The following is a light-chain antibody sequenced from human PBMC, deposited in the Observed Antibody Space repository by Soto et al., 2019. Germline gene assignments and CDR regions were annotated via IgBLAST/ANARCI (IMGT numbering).Light chain of an antibody. CDR1: QSISSY. V-gene: IGKV3-11*01. J-gene: IGKJ5*01. Sequence: EIVFTQSPGTLSLSPGERGTLSCRASQSISSYLAWYQQKPGQAPRLIIYDASNRATGIPARFSGSGSGTDFTLTISSLEPEDFAVYYCQQRSNWPPITFGQGTRLEIK. CDR2: DAS. CDR3: QQRSNWPPIT.